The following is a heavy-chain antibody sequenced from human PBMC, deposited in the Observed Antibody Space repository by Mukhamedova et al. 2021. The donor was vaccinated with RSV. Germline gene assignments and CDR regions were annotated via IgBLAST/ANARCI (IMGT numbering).Heavy chain of an antibody. Sequence: GLEWVSAISASGGGTYYAGSVEGRFTISRDNSKNTLYLQMNSLRAGDTAVYYCAKGGGNGWSRYYFDYWGQGTLVTVSS. D-gene: IGHD6-19*01. CDR3: AKGGGNGWSRYYFDY. J-gene: IGHJ4*02. CDR2: ISASGGGT. V-gene: IGHV3-23*01.